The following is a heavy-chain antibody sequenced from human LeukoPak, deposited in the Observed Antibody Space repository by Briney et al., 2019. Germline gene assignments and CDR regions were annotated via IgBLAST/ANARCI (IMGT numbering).Heavy chain of an antibody. V-gene: IGHV3-7*01. CDR3: ARGYDSDAIFAY. D-gene: IGHD3-22*01. CDR2: INQDGSEK. CDR1: GFTFSSYG. J-gene: IGHJ4*02. Sequence: PGRSLRLSCAASGFTFSSYGMRWVRQAPGKGLEWVANINQDGSEKYYVDSVKGRFTISRDNAKNSLYLQMNSLRAEDTAVYYCARGYDSDAIFAYWGQGTLVTVSS.